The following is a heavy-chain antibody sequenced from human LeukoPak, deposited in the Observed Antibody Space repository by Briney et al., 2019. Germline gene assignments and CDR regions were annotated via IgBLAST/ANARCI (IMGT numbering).Heavy chain of an antibody. D-gene: IGHD5-24*01. J-gene: IGHJ6*02. V-gene: IGHV3-7*03. Sequence: QTWGSLRLSCAASGFTFSNYWMTWVRQAPGKGLEWVANINRDGSERYYVDSVKGRFTISRDDAKSSLYLQMNSLRAKDTAVYYCARRDAMDVWGQGTTVIVFS. CDR1: GFTFSNYW. CDR2: INRDGSER. CDR3: ARRDAMDV.